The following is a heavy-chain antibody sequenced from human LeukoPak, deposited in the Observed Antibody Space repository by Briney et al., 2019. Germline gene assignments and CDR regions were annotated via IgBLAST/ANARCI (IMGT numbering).Heavy chain of an antibody. CDR3: ARDLKLWGILSHFDP. V-gene: IGHV4-59*01. CDR1: GAPITSYF. D-gene: IGHD3-16*01. CDR2: IYYKGTT. J-gene: IGHJ5*02. Sequence: PSGTLSLTCSVSGAPITSYFWSWVRLSPGRGLEWIGHIYYKGTTDYNPSLKSRVRMSIDKSKSQVSLSLTSVTAADTAIYFCARDLKLWGILSHFDPWGPGTQVIVSS.